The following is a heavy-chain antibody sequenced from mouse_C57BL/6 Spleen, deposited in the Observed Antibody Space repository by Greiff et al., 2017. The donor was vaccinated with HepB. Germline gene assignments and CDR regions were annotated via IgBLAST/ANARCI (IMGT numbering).Heavy chain of an antibody. CDR3: ARWRLLGMDY. D-gene: IGHD3-2*02. Sequence: QVQLQQPGAELVRPGTSVKLSCKASGYTFTSYWMHWVKQRPGQGLEWIGVIDPSDSYTSYNQKFKGKATLTVDTSSSTAYMQLSSLTSEDSAVYYCARWRLLGMDYWGQGTSVTVSS. V-gene: IGHV1-59*01. CDR1: GYTFTSYW. CDR2: IDPSDSYT. J-gene: IGHJ4*01.